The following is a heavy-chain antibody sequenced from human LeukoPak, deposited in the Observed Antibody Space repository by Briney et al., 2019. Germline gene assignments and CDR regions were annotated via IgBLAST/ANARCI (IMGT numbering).Heavy chain of an antibody. CDR1: GFTFSDYY. Sequence: GGSLRLSCAASGFTFSDYYMSWIRQAPGKGLEWVSSIDRSSYIYYADSVKGRFTISRDNSKNTLRLQMNSLRDEDTAVYYCAKRVQGNTGPFHCWGQGTLASVSS. CDR2: IDRSSYI. CDR3: AKRVQGNTGPFHC. J-gene: IGHJ4*02. V-gene: IGHV3-69-1*02. D-gene: IGHD4-23*01.